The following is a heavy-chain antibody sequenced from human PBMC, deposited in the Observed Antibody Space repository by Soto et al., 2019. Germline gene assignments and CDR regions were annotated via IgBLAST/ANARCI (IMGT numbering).Heavy chain of an antibody. Sequence: PSETLSLTCAVYGGSFSGHYWSWIRQPPGKGLEWIGEINDSGSTNQNPSLKSRLSISVDTSKNQFSLKLTSVTAADAAVYYCARGVSTIVAPDKYPLDSRGQGTLVTVSS. CDR3: ARGVSTIVAPDKYPLDS. CDR2: INDSGST. CDR1: GGSFSGHY. J-gene: IGHJ4*02. V-gene: IGHV4-34*01. D-gene: IGHD1-1*01.